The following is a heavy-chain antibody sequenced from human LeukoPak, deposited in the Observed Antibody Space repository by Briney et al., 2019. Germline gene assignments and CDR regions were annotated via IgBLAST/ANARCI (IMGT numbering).Heavy chain of an antibody. V-gene: IGHV3-23*01. CDR2: ISGGGNST. D-gene: IGHD6-13*01. CDR3: ANVAAGRWFFDY. J-gene: IGHJ4*02. CDR1: GFTFSTYV. Sequence: PGGSLRLSCAASGFTFSTYVMSWVRQAPGKGLEWVSGISGGGNSTYYADSVKGRFTISRDNSKNTLYLQMNSLRAEDTAVYYCANVAAGRWFFDYWGQGTLVTVSS.